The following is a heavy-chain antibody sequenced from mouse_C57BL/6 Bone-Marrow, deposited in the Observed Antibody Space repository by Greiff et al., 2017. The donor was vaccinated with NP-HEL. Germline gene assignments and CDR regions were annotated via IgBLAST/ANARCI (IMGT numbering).Heavy chain of an antibody. V-gene: IGHV1-64*01. J-gene: IGHJ2*01. D-gene: IGHD1-1*01. Sequence: VQLQQSGAELVKPGASVKLSCKASGYTFTSYWMHWVKQRPGQGLEWIGMIHPNSGSTNYNEKFKSKATLTVDKSSSTAYMQLSSLTSEDSAVYYCARPFYYYGSFWGQGTTLTVSS. CDR3: ARPFYYYGSF. CDR1: GYTFTSYW. CDR2: IHPNSGST.